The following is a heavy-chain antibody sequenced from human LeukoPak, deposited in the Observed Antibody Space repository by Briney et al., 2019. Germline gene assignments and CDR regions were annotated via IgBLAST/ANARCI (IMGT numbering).Heavy chain of an antibody. CDR2: INPSGGST. CDR3: ARVPAATIDCLYYYYYGMDV. D-gene: IGHD2-2*01. Sequence: ASVKVSCKASGYTFTSYYMHWVRQAPGQGLEWMGIINPSGGSTSYAQKFQGRVTMTRDTSTSTVYMELSSLRSEDTAVYYCARVPAATIDCLYYYYYGMDVWGQGTTVTVSS. J-gene: IGHJ6*02. V-gene: IGHV1-46*01. CDR1: GYTFTSYY.